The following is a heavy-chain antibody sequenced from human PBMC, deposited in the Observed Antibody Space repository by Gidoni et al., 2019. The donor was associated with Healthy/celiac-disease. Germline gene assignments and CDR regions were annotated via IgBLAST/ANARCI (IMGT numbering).Heavy chain of an antibody. D-gene: IGHD2-8*01. Sequence: QCQLLQYGGEVKKPGASVKVSCKAYGYTFTSYCISWVRQAPGQGLEWRGWISAYNGSTNYAQKLQGRVTMTTDTSTSTAYMELRSLRSDDTAVYYCARDDIVLMVYAAYYYYVMDVWGQGTTVTVSS. CDR3: ARDDIVLMVYAAYYYYVMDV. V-gene: IGHV1-18*01. CDR2: ISAYNGST. J-gene: IGHJ6*02. CDR1: GYTFTSYC.